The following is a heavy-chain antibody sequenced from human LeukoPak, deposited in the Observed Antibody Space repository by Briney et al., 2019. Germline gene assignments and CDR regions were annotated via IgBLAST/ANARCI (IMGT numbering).Heavy chain of an antibody. Sequence: GGSLRLSCAASGFSFSNYGMHWVRQAPGKGLEWVSFIRYDGSNLYYADSVKGRFTIPRDNSKSTLYLQMNSLRAEDTAIYYCAKGAPNLPDYWGQGTLVTVSS. CDR2: IRYDGSNL. D-gene: IGHD5/OR15-5a*01. V-gene: IGHV3-30*02. J-gene: IGHJ4*02. CDR3: AKGAPNLPDY. CDR1: GFSFSNYG.